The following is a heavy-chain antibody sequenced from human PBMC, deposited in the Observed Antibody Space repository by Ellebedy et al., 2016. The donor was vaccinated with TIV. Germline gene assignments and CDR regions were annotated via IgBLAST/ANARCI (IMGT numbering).Heavy chain of an antibody. Sequence: PGGSLRLSCAVSGVSITSHFWTWIRQPAGGGLEWIGRLHPSGTPNYNPSLKSRVIISRDTSKDQFSLKLSSVTAADPAVYYCARHGPQWFDAFDIWGQGTLVTVSS. V-gene: IGHV4-4*07. CDR2: LHPSGTP. CDR3: ARHGPQWFDAFDI. D-gene: IGHD3-22*01. J-gene: IGHJ3*02. CDR1: GVSITSHF.